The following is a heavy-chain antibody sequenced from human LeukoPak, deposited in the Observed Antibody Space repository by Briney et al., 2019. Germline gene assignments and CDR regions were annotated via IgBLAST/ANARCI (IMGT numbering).Heavy chain of an antibody. J-gene: IGHJ4*02. CDR1: GDSVSSNRVA. CDR2: TYYRSRWEN. D-gene: IGHD4-17*01. V-gene: IGHV6-1*01. CDR3: ARARDFGDMYYFDY. Sequence: SQTLSLTCAISGDSVSSNRVAWNWIRQSPSRGLEWLGRTYYRSRWENDYAVSVRSRLTINPETSKNQFSLQLNSVTPEDTAIYYCARARDFGDMYYFDYWGQGTLVTVSS.